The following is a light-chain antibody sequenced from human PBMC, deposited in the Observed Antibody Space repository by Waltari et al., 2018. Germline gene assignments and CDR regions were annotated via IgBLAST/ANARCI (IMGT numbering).Light chain of an antibody. J-gene: IGLJ2*01. CDR1: SNDVGGYNS. CDR2: DVR. V-gene: IGLV2-14*01. Sequence: QSALTQPASVSGSPGQSVTIFCAGTSNDVGGYNSVSWYQEHPGQAPRVIIYDVRDRPSGVSDRFSGAKSGNAASLTISGLQAGDEADYYCSSQSSNDVVLFGGGTKLTVL. CDR3: SSQSSNDVVL.